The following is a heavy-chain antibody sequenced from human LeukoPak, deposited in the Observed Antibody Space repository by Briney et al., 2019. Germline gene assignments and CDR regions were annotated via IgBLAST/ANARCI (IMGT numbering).Heavy chain of an antibody. CDR3: AKALWDSNYSDY. CDR2: ISYDGSNK. J-gene: IGHJ4*02. CDR1: GFTFSSYA. V-gene: IGHV3-30-3*01. Sequence: PGRSLRLSCAASGFTFSSYAMHWVRQAPGKGLEWVAVISYDGSNKYYADSVKGRFTISRDNSKNTLYLQMNSLRAEDTAVYYCAKALWDSNYSDYWGQGTLVTVSS. D-gene: IGHD1-26*01.